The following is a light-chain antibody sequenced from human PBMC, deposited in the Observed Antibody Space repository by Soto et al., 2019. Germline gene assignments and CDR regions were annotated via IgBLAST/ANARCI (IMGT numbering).Light chain of an antibody. CDR1: QSVSYF. Sequence: EIVLTQSPATLSLSPGDRATLSCRASQSVSYFLAWYQQRPGQAPRLLIYDASKRATGISARFSGSGSGTEVTLPISSREEADFAVYYCQQRFKWPPITFGQGTRLEIK. CDR3: QQRFKWPPIT. V-gene: IGKV3-11*01. J-gene: IGKJ5*01. CDR2: DAS.